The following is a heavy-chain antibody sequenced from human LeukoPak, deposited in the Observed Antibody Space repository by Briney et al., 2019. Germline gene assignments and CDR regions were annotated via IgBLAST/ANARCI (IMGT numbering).Heavy chain of an antibody. J-gene: IGHJ4*02. CDR2: INPSGGST. V-gene: IGHV1-46*01. Sequence: ASVKVSCKASGYTFTSYYMHWVRQAPGQGLEWMGIINPSGGSTSYAQKFQGRVTMTRDTSTSTVYMELSSLRSEDTAVYYCARLAYYYGSGSSSTMYFDYWGQGTLSPSPQ. D-gene: IGHD3-10*01. CDR3: ARLAYYYGSGSSSTMYFDY. CDR1: GYTFTSYY.